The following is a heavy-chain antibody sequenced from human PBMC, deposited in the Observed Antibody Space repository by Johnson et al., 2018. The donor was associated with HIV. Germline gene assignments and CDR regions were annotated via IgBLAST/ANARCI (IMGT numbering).Heavy chain of an antibody. D-gene: IGHD2-21*02. Sequence: VQLVESGGGVVQPGRSLRLSCAASGFTFSYYGIHWVRQAPGKGLEWVAVISYAGSDKYYSDSVKGRFTISRDNSKNTLYLQMNSLRAEDTAVYYCARGTVCGGDCYSRAFDIWGQGTMVTVSS. CDR1: GFTFSYYG. V-gene: IGHV3-30*03. J-gene: IGHJ3*02. CDR3: ARGTVCGGDCYSRAFDI. CDR2: ISYAGSDK.